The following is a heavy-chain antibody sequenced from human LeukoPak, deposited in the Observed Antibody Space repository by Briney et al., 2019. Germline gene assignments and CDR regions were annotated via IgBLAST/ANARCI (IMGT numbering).Heavy chain of an antibody. V-gene: IGHV3-23*01. CDR3: AKDPDYDFWSGYPLFDY. CDR1: GFTSSSYA. CDR2: ISDSGGSS. D-gene: IGHD3-3*01. J-gene: IGHJ4*02. Sequence: GGSLRLSCAASGFTSSSYAVSWVRQAPGKGLAWVSAISDSGGSSQYADSVKRRFIISRDNSKNTLYLQMNSLRVEDTAVYYCAKDPDYDFWSGYPLFDYWGQGTLVTVSS.